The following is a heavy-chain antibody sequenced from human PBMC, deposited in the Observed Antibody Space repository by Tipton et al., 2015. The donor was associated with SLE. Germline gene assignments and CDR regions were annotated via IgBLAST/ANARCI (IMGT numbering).Heavy chain of an antibody. CDR2: VNSYSGNT. D-gene: IGHD4-23*01. CDR3: ARGRWRGWGGGY. J-gene: IGHJ4*02. Sequence: QLVQSGAEVMKPGASVRVSCKASGYTFTNYDIHWVRQATGQGLEWMGWVNSYSGNTGYAQKFRGRVTMTRDTSMSTAYMELSTVISEDTAVYYCARGRWRGWGGGYWGQGTLVTVSS. V-gene: IGHV1-8*02. CDR1: GYTFTNYD.